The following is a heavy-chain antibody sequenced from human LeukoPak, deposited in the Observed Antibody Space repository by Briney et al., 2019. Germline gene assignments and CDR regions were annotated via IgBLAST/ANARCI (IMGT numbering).Heavy chain of an antibody. CDR3: ARGRGGGSYYDFDY. Sequence: PGGSLRLSCAASGFTFSSYAMSWVRHAPGKGLEWVSSISSSSSYIYYADSVKGRFTISRDNAKNTLYLQMNSLRAEDTAVYYCARGRGGGSYYDFDYWGQGTLVTVAS. CDR1: GFTFSSYA. V-gene: IGHV3-21*01. D-gene: IGHD1-26*01. J-gene: IGHJ4*02. CDR2: ISSSSSYI.